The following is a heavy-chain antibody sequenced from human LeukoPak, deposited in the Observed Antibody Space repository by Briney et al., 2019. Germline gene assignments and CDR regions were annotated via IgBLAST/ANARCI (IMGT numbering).Heavy chain of an antibody. Sequence: SETLSLTCTVSGGSLSSSSYYWGWLRQPPGKGLEWIGSIYYSGSTYYNPSLKSRVTISVDTSKNQFSLKLSSVTAADTAVYYCARGSVLRHFHYWGQGTLVTVSS. J-gene: IGHJ4*02. V-gene: IGHV4-39*01. D-gene: IGHD3-3*01. CDR2: IYYSGST. CDR3: ARGSVLRHFHY. CDR1: GGSLSSSSYY.